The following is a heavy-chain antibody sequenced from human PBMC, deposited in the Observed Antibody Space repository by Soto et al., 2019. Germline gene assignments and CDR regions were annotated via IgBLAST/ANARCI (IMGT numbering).Heavy chain of an antibody. CDR1: GFTFSSYG. J-gene: IGHJ4*02. CDR3: AKGFSYSVIDY. Sequence: QVQLVESGGGVVQPGRSLRLSCAASGFTFSSYGMHWVRQAPGKGLEWVAVISYDGSNKYYADSVKGRFTISRDNSKNTLYLQMSSLRAEDTAVYYCAKGFSYSVIDYWGQETLVTVSS. V-gene: IGHV3-30*18. D-gene: IGHD5-18*01. CDR2: ISYDGSNK.